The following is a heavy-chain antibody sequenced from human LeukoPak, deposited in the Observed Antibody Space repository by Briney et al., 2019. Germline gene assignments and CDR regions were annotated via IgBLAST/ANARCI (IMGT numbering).Heavy chain of an antibody. CDR2: INAGNGNT. CDR3: ARAGRVRGVIIISSHTKNWFDP. V-gene: IGHV1-3*01. CDR1: GYTFTSYA. J-gene: IGHJ5*02. Sequence: GASVKVSCKASGYTFTSYAMHWVRQAPGQRFEWMGWINAGNGNTKYSQKFQGRVTITRDTSASTAYMELSSLRSEDTAVYYCARAGRVRGVIIISSHTKNWFDPWGQGTLVTVSS. D-gene: IGHD3-10*01.